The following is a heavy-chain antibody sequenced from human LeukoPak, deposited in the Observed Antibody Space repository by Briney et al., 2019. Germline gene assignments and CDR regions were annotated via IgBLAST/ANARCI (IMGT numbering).Heavy chain of an antibody. Sequence: AGGSLRLSCAASGFTFSSYAMSWVRLAPGKGLEWVSAISGSGGSTYYADSVKGRFTISRDNSKNTLYLQMNSLRAEDTAVYYCAKTLKRRYCSGGSCYSVSPALDYWGQGTLVTVYS. CDR2: ISGSGGST. J-gene: IGHJ4*02. CDR3: AKTLKRRYCSGGSCYSVSPALDY. CDR1: GFTFSSYA. V-gene: IGHV3-23*01. D-gene: IGHD2-15*01.